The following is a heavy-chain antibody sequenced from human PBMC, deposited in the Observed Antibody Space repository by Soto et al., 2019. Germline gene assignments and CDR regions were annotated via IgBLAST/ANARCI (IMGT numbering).Heavy chain of an antibody. V-gene: IGHV4-39*01. CDR2: IYYSGST. Sequence: SETLSLTCTVSGGSIRSTTYYWGWIRQPPGKGLEWIASIYYSGSTYYNPSLKGRVNISVDMSKNQFSLKLSSVTAADTAVYYCATHNWVLDPWGQDTLVTSPQ. CDR1: GGSIRSTTYY. D-gene: IGHD1-20*01. CDR3: ATHNWVLDP. J-gene: IGHJ1*01.